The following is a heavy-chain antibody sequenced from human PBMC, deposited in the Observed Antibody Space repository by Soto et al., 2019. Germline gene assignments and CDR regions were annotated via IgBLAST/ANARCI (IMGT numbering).Heavy chain of an antibody. Sequence: GGSLRLSCAASGFTFSSYAMSWVRQAPGKGLEWVSAISGSGGSTYYADSVKGRFTISRDNSKNTLYLQMNSLRAEDTAVYYCATTLYGSGSYWFDPLGQGTLVPVSS. CDR3: ATTLYGSGSYWFDP. V-gene: IGHV3-23*01. D-gene: IGHD3-10*01. J-gene: IGHJ5*02. CDR2: ISGSGGST. CDR1: GFTFSSYA.